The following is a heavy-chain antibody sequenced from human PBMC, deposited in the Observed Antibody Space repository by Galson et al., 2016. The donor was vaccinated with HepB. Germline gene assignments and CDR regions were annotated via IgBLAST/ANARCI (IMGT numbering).Heavy chain of an antibody. J-gene: IGHJ4*02. CDR2: IRYDGSDV. Sequence: SLRLSCAASGFTFSNFGMHWVRQAPGKGLDWVAFIRYDGSDVYYADSVKGRFTISRDNSKNTLDLQMNSLRAEDTAVYYCAREVEYRSSQFDYWGQGNLVTVSS. CDR1: GFTFSNFG. CDR3: AREVEYRSSQFDY. V-gene: IGHV3-30*02. D-gene: IGHD2/OR15-2a*01.